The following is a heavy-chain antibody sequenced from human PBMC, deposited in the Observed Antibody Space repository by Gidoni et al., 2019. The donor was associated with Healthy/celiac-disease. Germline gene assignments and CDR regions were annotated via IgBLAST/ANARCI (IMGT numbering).Heavy chain of an antibody. CDR3: ARGSSIAARPVHEGFDY. D-gene: IGHD6-6*01. CDR1: GFTFSSYS. Sequence: EVQLVESGGGLVQPGGSLRLSCAAPGFTFSSYSMNWVRQAPGKGLEWVSYISSSSSTIYYADSVKGRFTISRDNAKNSLYLQMNSLRAEDTAVYYCARGSSIAARPVHEGFDYWGQGTLVTVSS. CDR2: ISSSSSTI. V-gene: IGHV3-48*01. J-gene: IGHJ4*02.